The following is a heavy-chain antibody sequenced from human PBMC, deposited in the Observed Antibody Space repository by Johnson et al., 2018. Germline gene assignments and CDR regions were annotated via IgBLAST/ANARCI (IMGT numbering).Heavy chain of an antibody. V-gene: IGHV3-30-3*01. CDR2: ISYDGSNK. CDR3: ARAADYYYYMDV. Sequence: QVQLVQSGGGVVQPGRSLRLSCAASGFTFSSYAMHWVRQAPGKGLEWVAVISYDGSNKYYADSVKGRFTISRDKSKKTLYLQMNSLRAEDTAGYYRARAADYYYYMDVWGKGTTVTVSS. J-gene: IGHJ6*03. CDR1: GFTFSSYA.